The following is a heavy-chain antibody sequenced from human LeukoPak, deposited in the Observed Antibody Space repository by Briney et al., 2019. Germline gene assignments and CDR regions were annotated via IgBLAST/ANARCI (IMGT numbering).Heavy chain of an antibody. Sequence: PSETLSLTCTVSGGSISSYYWGWIRQPPGKGLEWIGSIYYSGSTYYNPSLKSRVTISVDTSKNQFSLKLSSVTAADTAVYYCARRPDYVWGSYHKTFDYWGQGTLVTVSS. CDR2: IYYSGST. CDR1: GGSISSYY. V-gene: IGHV4-39*01. CDR3: ARRPDYVWGSYHKTFDY. J-gene: IGHJ4*02. D-gene: IGHD3-16*01.